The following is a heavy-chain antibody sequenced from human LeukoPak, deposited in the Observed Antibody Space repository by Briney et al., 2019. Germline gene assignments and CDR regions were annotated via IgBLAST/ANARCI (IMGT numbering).Heavy chain of an antibody. J-gene: IGHJ4*02. V-gene: IGHV4-34*01. CDR2: INHSGST. D-gene: IGHD6-13*01. CDR3: ARRGSNWILGY. Sequence: SETLSLTCAVYGGSFSGYYWSWIRQPPGKGLEWIGEINHSGSTNYNPSLKSRITISVDMSKNQFSLKLSSVTAADTAVYYCARRGSNWILGYWGQGTLVTVCS. CDR1: GGSFSGYY.